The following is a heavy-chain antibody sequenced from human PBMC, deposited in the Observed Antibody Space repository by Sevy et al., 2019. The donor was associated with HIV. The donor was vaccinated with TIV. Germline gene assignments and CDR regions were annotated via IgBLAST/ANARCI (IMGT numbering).Heavy chain of an antibody. Sequence: GGSLRLSCAVSGFSFDSYGMTWVRQAPGKGLEWVSGISGSGSRTYYADSVKGRFIISRDNSKNTLDLQMNSLRSEGTGIKFRAKGGGGHYDPDEIGYYFYYYNMDVWGKGTTVTVSS. CDR3: AKGGGGHYDPDEIGYYFYYYNMDV. CDR2: ISGSGSRT. D-gene: IGHD3-22*01. J-gene: IGHJ6*03. CDR1: GFSFDSYG. V-gene: IGHV3-23*01.